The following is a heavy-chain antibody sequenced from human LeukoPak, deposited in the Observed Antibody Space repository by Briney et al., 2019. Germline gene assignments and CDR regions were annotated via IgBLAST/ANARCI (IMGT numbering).Heavy chain of an antibody. D-gene: IGHD6-13*01. Sequence: SETLSLTCTVSGGSISSSSYYWGWIRQPPGKGLEWIGSIYYSGSTYYNPSLKSRVTISVDTSKNQFSLKLSSVTAADTAVYYCARIVAAAGTWGSYYYYYMDVWGKGTTVTISS. J-gene: IGHJ6*03. CDR1: GGSISSSSYY. CDR3: ARIVAAAGTWGSYYYYYMDV. CDR2: IYYSGST. V-gene: IGHV4-39*01.